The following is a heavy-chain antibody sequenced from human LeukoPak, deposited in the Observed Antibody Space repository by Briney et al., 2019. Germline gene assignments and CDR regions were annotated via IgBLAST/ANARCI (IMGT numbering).Heavy chain of an antibody. J-gene: IGHJ4*02. CDR3: AKDAFWSGYYSY. CDR2: ISGSGGST. D-gene: IGHD3-3*01. CDR1: GFTFSSYA. V-gene: IGHV3-23*01. Sequence: PGGSLRLSCAASGFTFSSYAMGWVRQAPGKGLEWVSAISGSGGSTYYADSVKGRFTISRDNSKNTLYLQMNSLSAEDTAVYYCAKDAFWSGYYSYWGQGTLVTVSS.